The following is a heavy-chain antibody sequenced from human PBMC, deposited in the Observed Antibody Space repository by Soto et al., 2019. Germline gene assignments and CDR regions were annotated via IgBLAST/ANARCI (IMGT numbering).Heavy chain of an antibody. CDR1: GGTFNNHL. V-gene: IGHV1-69*06. J-gene: IGHJ4*01. D-gene: IGHD3-10*01. CDR2: IIPLFGTL. CDR3: ASGSLYGSGSYPVDY. Sequence: GASVKVSCKASGGTFNNHLISWVRQAPGQGLEWMGTIIPLFGTLNYAQKLQGRVTLSADRSTSTAYMELSSLRSDDTAVYYCASGSLYGSGSYPVDYWGQGTLVTVSS.